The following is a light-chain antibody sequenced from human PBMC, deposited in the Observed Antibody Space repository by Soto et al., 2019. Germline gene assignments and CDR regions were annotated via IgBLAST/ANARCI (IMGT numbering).Light chain of an antibody. CDR1: QDISTN. CDR3: HQYDNLPLT. CDR2: DAS. J-gene: IGKJ4*01. V-gene: IGKV1-33*01. Sequence: IQMTQSPSSLSASVGDRVTITCQASQDISTNLNWYQQKPGKAPKLLIYDASRLEAGVPSRFSGSGSGTDFNFTISTLQPEDIATYYCHQYDNLPLTFGGGTKVEIK.